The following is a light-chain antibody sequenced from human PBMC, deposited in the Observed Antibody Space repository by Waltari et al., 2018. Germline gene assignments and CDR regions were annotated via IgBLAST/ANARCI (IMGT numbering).Light chain of an antibody. V-gene: IGKV1-8*01. CDR2: AAS. Sequence: AIRITQSPSSLSASTGDRVTITCRASQGIRSYLAWYQQKPGKAPKFLIYAASTLQSGVPSRFSGSGSGTDFTLTISCLQSEDFASYYCQQYYSNPPTFGQGTKVENK. CDR3: QQYYSNPPT. CDR1: QGIRSY. J-gene: IGKJ1*01.